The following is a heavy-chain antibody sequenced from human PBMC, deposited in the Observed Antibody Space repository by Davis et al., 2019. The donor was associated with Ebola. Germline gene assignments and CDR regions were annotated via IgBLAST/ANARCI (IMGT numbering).Heavy chain of an antibody. D-gene: IGHD1-14*01. J-gene: IGHJ4*02. V-gene: IGHV3-74*01. Sequence: HTGGSLRLSCAASGFTFSIYWMHWVRQGPGKGLVWVSRISSDGSTTTYADSVKGRFTISRDNSKNTLYLQMNSLRVEDTAVYYCARTGVRWPLDQFDSWGQGTLVTVSS. CDR2: ISSDGSTT. CDR1: GFTFSIYW. CDR3: ARTGVRWPLDQFDS.